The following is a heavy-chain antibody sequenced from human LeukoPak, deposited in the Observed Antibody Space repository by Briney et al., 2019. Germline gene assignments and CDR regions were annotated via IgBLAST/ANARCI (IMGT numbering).Heavy chain of an antibody. CDR2: IYYSGST. V-gene: IGHV4-59*01. D-gene: IGHD6-13*01. Sequence: SETLSLTCTVSGGSISSYYWSWIRQPPGKGLEWIGYIYYSGSTNYNPSLKSRVTISVDTSKNQFSLKLSSVTAADTAVYYCARVTGYRIEDYFDYWGQGTLVTVSS. CDR3: ARVTGYRIEDYFDY. CDR1: GGSISSYY. J-gene: IGHJ4*02.